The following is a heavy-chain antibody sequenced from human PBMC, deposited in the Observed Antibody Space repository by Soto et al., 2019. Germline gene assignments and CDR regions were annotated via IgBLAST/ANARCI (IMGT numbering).Heavy chain of an antibody. J-gene: IGHJ6*02. CDR3: ARPVQIPPYYYGMDV. D-gene: IGHD3-10*02. Sequence: SETLSLTCTVSGGSISSSSYYWGWIRQAPGKGLEWIGSIYYSGSTYYNPSLKSRVTISVDTSKNQFSLKLSSVTAADTAVYYCARPVQIPPYYYGMDVWGQGTTVTVSS. V-gene: IGHV4-39*01. CDR1: GGSISSSSYY. CDR2: IYYSGST.